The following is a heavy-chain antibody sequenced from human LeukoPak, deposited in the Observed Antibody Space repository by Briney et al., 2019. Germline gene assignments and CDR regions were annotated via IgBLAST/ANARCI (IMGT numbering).Heavy chain of an antibody. V-gene: IGHV3-23*01. CDR2: ISGSGGST. CDR3: AKVYSSGWSDY. CDR1: GFTFSSYA. Sequence: GGFLRLSCAASGFTFSSYAMSWVRQAPGKGLEWVSAISGSGGSTYYADSVKGRFTISKDNSKNTLYLQMNSLRAEDTAVYYCAKVYSSGWSDYWGQGTLVTVSS. D-gene: IGHD6-19*01. J-gene: IGHJ4*02.